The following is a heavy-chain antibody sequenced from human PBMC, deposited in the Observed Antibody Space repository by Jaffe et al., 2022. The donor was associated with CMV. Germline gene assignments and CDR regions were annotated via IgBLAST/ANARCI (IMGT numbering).Heavy chain of an antibody. CDR1: GDSVSSNSAA. J-gene: IGHJ6*02. V-gene: IGHV6-1*01. CDR2: TYYRSKWYN. Sequence: QVQLQQSGPGLVKPSQTLSLTCAISGDSVSSNSAAWNWIRQSPSRGLEWLGRTYYRSKWYNDYAVSVKSRITINPDTSKNQFSLQLNSVTPEDTAVYYCARAEYEQWLVLAYYYYGMDVWGQGTTVTVSS. D-gene: IGHD6-19*01. CDR3: ARAEYEQWLVLAYYYYGMDV.